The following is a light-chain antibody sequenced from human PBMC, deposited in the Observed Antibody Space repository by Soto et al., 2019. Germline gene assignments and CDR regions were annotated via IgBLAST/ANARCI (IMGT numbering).Light chain of an antibody. J-gene: IGKJ1*01. CDR2: DAS. V-gene: IGKV1-5*01. CDR1: QTISDW. CDR3: QQYSSYPWT. Sequence: DIQITQSPSSLSASVGERVTTTCRASQTISDWLAWYQQKPGKAPKLLIFDASNLESGVPSRFSGSGSGTEFTLTISSLQPDDFATYYCQQYSSYPWTFGQGTKVDIK.